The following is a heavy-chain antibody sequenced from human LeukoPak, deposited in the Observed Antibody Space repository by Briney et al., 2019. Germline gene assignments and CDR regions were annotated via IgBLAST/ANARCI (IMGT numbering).Heavy chain of an antibody. CDR2: ISGSGGST. D-gene: IGHD6-19*01. CDR1: GFTFSSYA. V-gene: IGHV3-23*01. Sequence: PGGSLRLSCAASGFTFSSYAMSWVRQAPGKGLEWVSAISGSGGSTYYADSVKGRFTISRDNSKNTLYLQMNSLRAEDTAVYYCEIAVASSIYYYGMDVWGQGTTVTVSS. J-gene: IGHJ6*02. CDR3: EIAVASSIYYYGMDV.